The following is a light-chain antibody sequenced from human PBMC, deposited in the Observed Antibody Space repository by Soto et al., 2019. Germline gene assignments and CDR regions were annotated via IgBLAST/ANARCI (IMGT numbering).Light chain of an antibody. CDR1: QSVSSY. CDR3: QQRSNWPPT. J-gene: IGKJ3*01. CDR2: DAS. V-gene: IGKV3-11*01. Sequence: EIVLTPSPATLSLSPGERATLSCRASQSVSSYLAWYQQKPGQAPRLLIYDASNTATGIPARFSGRGSGTDFTLTISSLEPEDLAVYYCQQRSNWPPTFGPGTKVYI.